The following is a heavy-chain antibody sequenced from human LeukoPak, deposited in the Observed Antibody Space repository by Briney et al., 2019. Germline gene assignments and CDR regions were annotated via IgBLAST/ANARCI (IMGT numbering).Heavy chain of an antibody. CDR1: GGSISSSSYY. Sequence: SETLSLTCTVSGGSISSSSYYWGWIRQPPGKGLEWIGYIYYSGSTNYNPSLKSRVTISVDTSKNQFSLKLSSVTAADTAVYYCARETKPDNSGRAAPSSVGFDPWGQGTLVTVSS. J-gene: IGHJ5*02. V-gene: IGHV4-61*01. CDR3: ARETKPDNSGRAAPSSVGFDP. D-gene: IGHD3-10*01. CDR2: IYYSGST.